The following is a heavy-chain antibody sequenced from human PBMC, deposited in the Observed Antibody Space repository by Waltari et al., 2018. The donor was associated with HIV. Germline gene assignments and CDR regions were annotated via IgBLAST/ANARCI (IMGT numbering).Heavy chain of an antibody. D-gene: IGHD3-10*01. CDR2: IDPDSGLA. CDR3: ARMYYGSWFTMADYGLDV. J-gene: IGHJ6*02. CDR1: GYTLSGNY. V-gene: IGHV1-2*06. Sequence: QVQLVQSGAEVKKPGASVTVPCNASGYTLSGNYIHWVRQPPGQGLEWLGRIDPDSGLANYAQTFQGRVTMTRAKSIGTVYLKLSGLRSDDTALYYCARMYYGSWFTMADYGLDVWGQGTTVTVSS.